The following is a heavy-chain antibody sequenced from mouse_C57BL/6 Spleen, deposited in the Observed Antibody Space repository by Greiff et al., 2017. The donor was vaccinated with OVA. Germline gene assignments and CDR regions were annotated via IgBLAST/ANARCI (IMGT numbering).Heavy chain of an antibody. J-gene: IGHJ2*01. D-gene: IGHD2-5*01. CDR3: ARWDSNYPDD. Sequence: VQLQQSGPELVKPGASVKMSCKASGYTFTDYYMHWVKQSPGQSLEWIGYIYPTDGGNGYNQKFKGKATLTVDKSSSTAYMELRSLTSEDAAVYYCARWDSNYPDDWGQGTTLTVAS. V-gene: IGHV1-34*01. CDR1: GYTFTDYY. CDR2: IYPTDGGN.